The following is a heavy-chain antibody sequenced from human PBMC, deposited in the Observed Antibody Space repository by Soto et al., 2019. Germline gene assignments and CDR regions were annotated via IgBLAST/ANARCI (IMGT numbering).Heavy chain of an antibody. V-gene: IGHV3-30-3*01. D-gene: IGHD6-13*01. J-gene: IGHJ4*02. Sequence: QVQLVESGGGVVQPGRSLRLSCAASGFTFSSYAMHWVRQAPGKGLEWVAVISYDGSNKYYADSVKGRFTSSRDNSKNTLYLQVNGLRAEDKAVYYCARDEVAAGLLVFDYWGQGTLVTVSS. CDR1: GFTFSSYA. CDR3: ARDEVAAGLLVFDY. CDR2: ISYDGSNK.